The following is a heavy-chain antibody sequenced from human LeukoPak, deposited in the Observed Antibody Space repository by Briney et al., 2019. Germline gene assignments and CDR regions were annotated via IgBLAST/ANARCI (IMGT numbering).Heavy chain of an antibody. J-gene: IGHJ5*02. D-gene: IGHD2-2*01. CDR2: IYYSGST. Sequence: SETLSLTCTVSGVSISSSSYYWGWIRQPPGKGLEWIGSIYYSGSTYYNPSLKSRVTISVDTSKNQFSLKLSSVTAADTAVYYCASQLAFVVVPAAIPWFDPWGQGTLVTVSS. V-gene: IGHV4-39*01. CDR3: ASQLAFVVVPAAIPWFDP. CDR1: GVSISSSSYY.